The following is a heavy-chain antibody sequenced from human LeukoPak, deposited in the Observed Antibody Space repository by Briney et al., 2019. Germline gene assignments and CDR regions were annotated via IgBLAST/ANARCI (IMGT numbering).Heavy chain of an antibody. D-gene: IGHD1-14*01. V-gene: IGHV3-74*01. Sequence: GGSLRLSCAASGFTFSSYWMHWVRHTPGKGLVWVSRIKGDGSSTSYADSVKGRFTISRDNAKNTLYLQMNSLRAEDTAVYYCTRGIRDHSGHWYFDLWGRGTLVTVSS. J-gene: IGHJ2*01. CDR3: TRGIRDHSGHWYFDL. CDR1: GFTFSSYW. CDR2: IKGDGSST.